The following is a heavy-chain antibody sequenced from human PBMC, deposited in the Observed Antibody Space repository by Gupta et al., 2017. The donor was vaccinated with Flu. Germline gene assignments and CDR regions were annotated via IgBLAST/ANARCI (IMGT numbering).Heavy chain of an antibody. Sequence: EVHLVESGGGLVQPGGSLSLSCAASGFTFSSYEMNWVRQAPGKGLEWVSYISSSGSTIYYADSVKGRFTISRDNAKNALYLQMNTLRAEDTAVYYCARYTSSCHGVCWYFDLWGRGTRVTVSS. V-gene: IGHV3-48*03. CDR1: GFTFSSYE. D-gene: IGHD6-13*01. CDR2: ISSSGSTI. J-gene: IGHJ2*01. CDR3: ARYTSSCHGVCWYFDL.